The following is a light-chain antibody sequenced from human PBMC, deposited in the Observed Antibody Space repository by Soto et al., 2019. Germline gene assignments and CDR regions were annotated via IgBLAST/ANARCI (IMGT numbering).Light chain of an antibody. CDR2: YAF. J-gene: IGKJ1*01. V-gene: IGKV1-33*01. CDR1: QGIGDT. CDR3: QQYENFVT. Sequence: MRQSPATLSVSPGEGATLSCRASQGIGDTLAWYQHKPGKAPYFVILYAFTLKKGVPSRFSVSGSGTDFTFTITSLQPEDIATYYCQQYENFVTFGQGTKV.